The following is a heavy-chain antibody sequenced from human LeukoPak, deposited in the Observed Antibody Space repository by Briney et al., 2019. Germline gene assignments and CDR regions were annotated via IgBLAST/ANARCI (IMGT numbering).Heavy chain of an antibody. Sequence: ASVKVSCKASGYTFTGYYMHWVRQAPGQGLEWMGWINPNSGGTKYAQKFQGRVTVTRDTSITTAYLELSGLTSDDTAVYYCARAPSGYDYSWLDPWGQGTLVTVSP. CDR2: INPNSGGT. CDR3: ARAPSGYDYSWLDP. CDR1: GYTFTGYY. J-gene: IGHJ5*02. V-gene: IGHV1-2*02. D-gene: IGHD5-12*01.